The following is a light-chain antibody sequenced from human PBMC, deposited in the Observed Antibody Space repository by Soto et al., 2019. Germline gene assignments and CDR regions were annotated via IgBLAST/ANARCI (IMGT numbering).Light chain of an antibody. CDR2: GES. Sequence: VLTQSPDTLSLSPGGSATLSCRASQSVSSSYLAWYQQKPGQAPRLLIYGESSRATGIPARFSGSGSGTDLNLTISRLEPEDFAVYYCQKYGSSPLTFGGGTKVDIK. CDR3: QKYGSSPLT. V-gene: IGKV3-20*01. CDR1: QSVSSSY. J-gene: IGKJ4*01.